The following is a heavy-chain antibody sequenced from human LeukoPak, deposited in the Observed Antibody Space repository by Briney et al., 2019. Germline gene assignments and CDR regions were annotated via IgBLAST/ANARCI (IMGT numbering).Heavy chain of an antibody. Sequence: GGSLRLSCAASGFTFSSYAMHWVRQAPGKGLEWVAVISYDGSNKYYADSVKGRFTISRDNSKNTLYLQMNSLRAEDTAVYYCARDYEYYDILTGYSSGAYYYYYGMDVWGQGTTVTVSS. V-gene: IGHV3-30-3*01. CDR1: GFTFSSYA. CDR3: ARDYEYYDILTGYSSGAYYYYYGMDV. D-gene: IGHD3-9*01. CDR2: ISYDGSNK. J-gene: IGHJ6*02.